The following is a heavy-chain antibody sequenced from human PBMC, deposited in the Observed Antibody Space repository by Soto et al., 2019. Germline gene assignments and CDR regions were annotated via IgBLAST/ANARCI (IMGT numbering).Heavy chain of an antibody. V-gene: IGHV4-59*01. J-gene: IGHJ5*02. Sequence: PSETLSLTCTVSGGSISNYYWTWIRQPPGRGLEWIGYIYYSGTTNYNPSLKSRVTISVDTSKNQFSLKLSSVTAADTAVYYCLYPPWAGYLGTFAPWVQGTLIPGSS. CDR2: IYYSGTT. D-gene: IGHD6-25*01. CDR1: GGSISNYY. CDR3: LYPPWAGYLGTFAP.